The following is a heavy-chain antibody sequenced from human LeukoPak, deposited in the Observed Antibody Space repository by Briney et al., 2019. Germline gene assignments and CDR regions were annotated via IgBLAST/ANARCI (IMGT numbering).Heavy chain of an antibody. CDR1: GLSIANNW. V-gene: IGHV3-7*01. CDR3: ARFGYSGWNLEY. J-gene: IGHJ4*02. Sequence: GGSLRLSCAASGLSIANNWMSWVRQVPGKGLEWVASINQGGSVKYYVDSVKGRFTISRDDAESSLYVQMNSLRDEDTAVYYCARFGYSGWNLEYWGQGTLVTVSS. CDR2: INQGGSVK. D-gene: IGHD5-12*01.